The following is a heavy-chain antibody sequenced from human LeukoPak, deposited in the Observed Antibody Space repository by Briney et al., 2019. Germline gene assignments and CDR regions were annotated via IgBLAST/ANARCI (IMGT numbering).Heavy chain of an antibody. V-gene: IGHV1-46*01. CDR3: ARGGVAARYYYGMDV. CDR2: INPSGGST. CDR1: GYTFTSYY. D-gene: IGHD6-25*01. J-gene: IGHJ6*02. Sequence: ASVKVSCKASGYTFTSYYMHWVRQPPGQGLEWMGIINPSGGSTSYAQKFQGRVTMTRDTSTSTVYMELSSLRSEDTAVYYCARGGVAARYYYGMDVWGQGTTVTVSS.